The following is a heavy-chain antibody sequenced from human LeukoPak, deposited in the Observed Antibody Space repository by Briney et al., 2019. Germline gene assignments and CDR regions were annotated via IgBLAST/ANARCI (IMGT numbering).Heavy chain of an antibody. CDR3: AKDRDYGGNWFDP. J-gene: IGHJ5*02. CDR1: GFTFSSYG. V-gene: IGHV3-23*01. Sequence: GGSLRLSCAASGFTFSSYGMSWVRQAPGKGLEWVSAISGSGGSTYYADSVKGRFTISRDNSKNTLYLQMNSLRAEDTAVYHCAKDRDYGGNWFDPWGQGTLVTVSS. D-gene: IGHD4-23*01. CDR2: ISGSGGST.